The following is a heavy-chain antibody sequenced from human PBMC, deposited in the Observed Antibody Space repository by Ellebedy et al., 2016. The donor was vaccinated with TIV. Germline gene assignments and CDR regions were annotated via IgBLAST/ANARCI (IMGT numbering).Heavy chain of an antibody. CDR1: GFIFSDYY. CDR2: ISSGGSAI. V-gene: IGHV3-11*01. J-gene: IGHJ5*02. CDR3: ARDTRFIDQQHNCFDP. Sequence: GGSLRLSCAASGFIFSDYYMSWIRQAPGKGLGWVSYISSGGSAIYYADSVKGRFTISRDHAKHSLYRQMNTLRAEDTAVYYCARDTRFIDQQHNCFDPWGQGTLVTVSS. D-gene: IGHD6-13*01.